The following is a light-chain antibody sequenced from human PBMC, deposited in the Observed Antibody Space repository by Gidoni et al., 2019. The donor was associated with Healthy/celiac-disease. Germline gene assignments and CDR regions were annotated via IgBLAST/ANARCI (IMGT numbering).Light chain of an antibody. J-gene: IGLJ1*01. V-gene: IGLV2-18*02. CDR1: SSDVGSYHR. CDR3: SSYTSSSTFYV. Sequence: QSALTQPPSVSGSPGQSVTSSCTGTSSDVGSYHRVSWYQQPPGTAPKLMIYEVSNRPSGVPDRFSGSKSGNTASLTISGLQAEDEADYYCSSYTSSSTFYVFGTGTKVTVL. CDR2: EVS.